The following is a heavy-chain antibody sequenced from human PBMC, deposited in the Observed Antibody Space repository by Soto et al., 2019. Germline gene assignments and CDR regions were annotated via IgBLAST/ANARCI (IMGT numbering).Heavy chain of an antibody. D-gene: IGHD2-15*01. V-gene: IGHV3-21*01. CDR2: ISSSSSYI. CDR3: AREMRLKDIVVVPADYCSGGSCYSFDY. CDR1: GFTFSSYS. J-gene: IGHJ4*02. Sequence: GGSLRLSCAASGFTFSSYSMNWVRQAPGKGLEWVSSISSSSSYIYYADSVKGRFTISRDNAKNSLYLQMNSLRAEDTAVYYCAREMRLKDIVVVPADYCSGGSCYSFDYWGQGTLVTVSS.